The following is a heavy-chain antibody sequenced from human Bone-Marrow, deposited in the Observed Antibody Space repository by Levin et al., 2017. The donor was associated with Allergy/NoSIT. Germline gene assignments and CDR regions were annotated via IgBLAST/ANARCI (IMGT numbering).Heavy chain of an antibody. CDR1: GFTFSSYG. D-gene: IGHD2-2*01. Sequence: GGSLRLSCAASGFTFSSYGMHWVRQAPGKGLEWVAVISYDGSNKYYADSVKGRFTISRDNSKNTLYLQMNSLRAEDTAVYYCAKDLHIVVVPAAMGGGFDYWGQGTLVTVSS. V-gene: IGHV3-30*18. J-gene: IGHJ4*02. CDR3: AKDLHIVVVPAAMGGGFDY. CDR2: ISYDGSNK.